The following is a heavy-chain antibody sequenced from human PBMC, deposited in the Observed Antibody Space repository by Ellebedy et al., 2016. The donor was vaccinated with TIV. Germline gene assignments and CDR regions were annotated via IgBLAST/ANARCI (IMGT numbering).Heavy chain of an antibody. CDR1: GYTFTSYD. Sequence: ASVKVSXXASGYTFTSYDISWVRQATGQGLEWMGWMNPNSGNTGYAQKFQGRVTMTRNTSISTAYMELSSLSSEDTAVYYCARGGGYCSGGSCYSLFGYWGQGTLVTVSS. D-gene: IGHD2-15*01. V-gene: IGHV1-8*01. CDR3: ARGGGYCSGGSCYSLFGY. J-gene: IGHJ4*02. CDR2: MNPNSGNT.